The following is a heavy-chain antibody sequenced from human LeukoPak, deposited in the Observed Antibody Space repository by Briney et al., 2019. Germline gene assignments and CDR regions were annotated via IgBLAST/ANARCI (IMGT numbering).Heavy chain of an antibody. V-gene: IGHV3-48*02. J-gene: IGHJ4*02. CDR2: VSGSSNI. D-gene: IGHD5-18*01. Sequence: GGSLRLSCVASGFTFSSYTMNWVRQAPGEGLEWVSTVSGSSNIHYSDSVKGRFTISRDNARNSLYLQMNSLRDEDTAVYYCARDGLHTAHFDYWGQGTLVTVSS. CDR3: ARDGLHTAHFDY. CDR1: GFTFSSYT.